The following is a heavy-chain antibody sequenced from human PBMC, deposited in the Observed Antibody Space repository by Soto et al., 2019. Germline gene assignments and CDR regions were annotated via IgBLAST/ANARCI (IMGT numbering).Heavy chain of an antibody. J-gene: IGHJ4*02. D-gene: IGHD2-15*01. CDR2: ISGSGGST. Sequence: EVQLLESGGGLVQPGGSLRLSCAASGFTFSSYAMSWVRQAPGKGLEWVSAISGSGGSTYYADSVKGRFTISRDNSKNTLYLQMNSLRAEETAVYYCARKYCSGGSCYSLIDYWGQGTLVTVSS. CDR1: GFTFSSYA. CDR3: ARKYCSGGSCYSLIDY. V-gene: IGHV3-23*01.